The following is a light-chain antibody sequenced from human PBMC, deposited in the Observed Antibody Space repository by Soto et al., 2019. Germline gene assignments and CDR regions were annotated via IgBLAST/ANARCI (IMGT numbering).Light chain of an antibody. V-gene: IGLV1-40*01. CDR1: SPNLGAGYD. J-gene: IGLJ3*02. Sequence: QSALTQPPSVSGAPGQRVTLSCTGNSPNLGAGYDVHWYQQLPGAAPKLVIFGNRNRPSGVPERFSGSKSGTSASLAITGLQAEDEADYYCQAYDYSLTASVFGGGTKLTVL. CDR3: QAYDYSLTASV. CDR2: GNR.